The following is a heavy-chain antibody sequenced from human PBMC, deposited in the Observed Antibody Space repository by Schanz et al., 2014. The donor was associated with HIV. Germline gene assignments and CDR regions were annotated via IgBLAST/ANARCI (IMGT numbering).Heavy chain of an antibody. V-gene: IGHV3-30*03. CDR2: ISYDGSNK. CDR3: ARQGLRFSFWLDY. Sequence: QVQLVESGGGVVQPGRSLKLSCAASGFTFSNYGMHWVRQAPGKGLEWEAVISYDGSNKKYADSVKGRFTISRDNSKNTMYLKMNSLRVDDTAVYYCARQGLRFSFWLDYWGQGTPVTVS. CDR1: GFTFSNYG. D-gene: IGHD4-17*01. J-gene: IGHJ4*02.